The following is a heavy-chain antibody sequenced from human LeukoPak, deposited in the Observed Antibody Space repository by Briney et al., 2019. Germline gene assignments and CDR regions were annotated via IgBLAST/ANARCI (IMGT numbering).Heavy chain of an antibody. J-gene: IGHJ6*02. V-gene: IGHV4-59*01. CDR1: GGSISSDF. CDR3: ARVSSWPYYGMDV. Sequence: TSETLSLTCTVSGGSISSDFWSWIRQPPGKGLEWIGYVYYSGSTNYNPSLKSRVTISVDTSKNQFSLKLSSVTAADTAVYYCARVSSWPYYGMDVWGQGTTVTVSS. D-gene: IGHD2-2*01. CDR2: VYYSGST.